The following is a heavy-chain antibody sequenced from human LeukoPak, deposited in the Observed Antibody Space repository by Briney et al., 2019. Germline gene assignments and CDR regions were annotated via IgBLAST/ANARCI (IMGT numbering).Heavy chain of an antibody. CDR3: AREYKYSNYPFDY. CDR1: GYTFTGYY. J-gene: IGHJ4*02. CDR2: INPNSGGT. V-gene: IGHV1-2*02. Sequence: GASVKVSCKASGYTFTGYYMHWVRQAPGQGLEWMGWINPNSGGTNYAQKFQGRVTMTRDTSISTAYMELSRLRSDDTAVYYCAREYKYSNYPFDYWGQGTLVTVSP. D-gene: IGHD4-11*01.